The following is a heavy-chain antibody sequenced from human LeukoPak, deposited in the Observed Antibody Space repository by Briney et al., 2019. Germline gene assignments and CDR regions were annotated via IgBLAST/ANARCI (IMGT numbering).Heavy chain of an antibody. CDR1: GSIFTSYW. Sequence: GASLQISCQGSGSIFTSYWIGWVRPLPGKGLEWMGIIYPGDSDTRYSPSFQGQVTISADKSISTAYLQWSSLKASDTAMYYCARSGYSYGYEGLSDYWGQGTLVTVSS. D-gene: IGHD5-18*01. CDR3: ARSGYSYGYEGLSDY. J-gene: IGHJ4*02. V-gene: IGHV5-51*01. CDR2: IYPGDSDT.